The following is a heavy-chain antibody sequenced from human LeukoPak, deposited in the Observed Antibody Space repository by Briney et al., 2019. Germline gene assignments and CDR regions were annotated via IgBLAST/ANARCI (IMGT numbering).Heavy chain of an antibody. D-gene: IGHD2-2*01. CDR3: ARDRGYCSSTSCSLNWFDP. J-gene: IGHJ5*02. Sequence: GGSLRLSCAASGFTFSDYYMSWIRQAPGKGLEWVSYISSSGSTIYYADSVKGRFTISRDNSKNTLYLQMNSLRAEDTAVYYCARDRGYCSSTSCSLNWFDPWGQGTLVTVSS. CDR1: GFTFSDYY. CDR2: ISSSGSTI. V-gene: IGHV3-11*04.